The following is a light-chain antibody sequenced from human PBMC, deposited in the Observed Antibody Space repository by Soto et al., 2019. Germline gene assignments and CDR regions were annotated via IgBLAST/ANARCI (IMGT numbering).Light chain of an antibody. Sequence: EIGLTQSPATLSLSPGDRATLSCRASQSVSSSLVWYQQKPGQAPRLLIYDASTRATGIPARFSGSGSGTDFTLTISSLEPEDFAVYYCQHRIDWPLTFGGGTRVEIK. V-gene: IGKV3-11*01. J-gene: IGKJ4*01. CDR1: QSVSSS. CDR2: DAS. CDR3: QHRIDWPLT.